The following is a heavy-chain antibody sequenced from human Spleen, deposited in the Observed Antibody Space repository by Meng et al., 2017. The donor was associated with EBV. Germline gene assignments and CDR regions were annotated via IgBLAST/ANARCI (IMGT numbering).Heavy chain of an antibody. CDR3: ASAYIYVFDY. CDR1: GYIFHDIS. Sequence: VRRVSCGARVKKPWVSVKVVCKGAGYIFHDISIYWGRHAPGQGLGWMGRLNPNSGGTNYAQNFQGRVTMTSDTSISTAYMALSGLTSDDTAVYYCASAYIYVFDYWGQGTLVTVSS. J-gene: IGHJ4*02. CDR2: LNPNSGGT. D-gene: IGHD5-18*01. V-gene: IGHV1-2*06.